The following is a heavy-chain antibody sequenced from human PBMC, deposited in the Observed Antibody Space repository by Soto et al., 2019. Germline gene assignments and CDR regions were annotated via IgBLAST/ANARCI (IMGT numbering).Heavy chain of an antibody. Sequence: LRLSCAASGFKFSSYAMSWVRQAPGKGLEWVSLISATGGGTYYADSVKGRFTISRDNSDNTLYLQVHSLRAEDTAVYYCAKDRRAGGNSAFYFDFWGQGXQVTVYS. CDR2: ISATGGGT. CDR1: GFKFSSYA. J-gene: IGHJ5*01. V-gene: IGHV3-23*01. D-gene: IGHD3-16*01. CDR3: AKDRRAGGNSAFYFDF.